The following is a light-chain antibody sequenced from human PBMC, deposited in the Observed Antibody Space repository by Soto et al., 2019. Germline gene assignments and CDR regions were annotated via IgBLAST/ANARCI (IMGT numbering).Light chain of an antibody. CDR3: CSYAGSTYYV. V-gene: IGLV2-23*01. Sequence: QSALTQPASVSGSPGQSITISCTGTSSDVGSYNLVSWYQHHPGKAPKLMIYEGSRRPSGVSNHFSGSKSGNTASLTISGLQAEDEADYYCCSYAGSTYYVFGTGTKLTVL. J-gene: IGLJ1*01. CDR2: EGS. CDR1: SSDVGSYNL.